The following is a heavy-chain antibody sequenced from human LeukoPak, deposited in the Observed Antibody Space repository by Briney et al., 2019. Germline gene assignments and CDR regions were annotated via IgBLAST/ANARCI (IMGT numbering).Heavy chain of an antibody. J-gene: IGHJ4*02. CDR1: GFTFSDYY. D-gene: IGHD3-10*01. Sequence: PGGSLRLSCAASGFTFSDYYMSWIRQAPGKGLEWVSYISSCGSTIYYADSVKGRFTISRDNAKNSLYLQMNSLRAEDTAVYYCARDSVPDGSGSPQDYWGQGTLVTVSS. CDR3: ARDSVPDGSGSPQDY. CDR2: ISSCGSTI. V-gene: IGHV3-11*04.